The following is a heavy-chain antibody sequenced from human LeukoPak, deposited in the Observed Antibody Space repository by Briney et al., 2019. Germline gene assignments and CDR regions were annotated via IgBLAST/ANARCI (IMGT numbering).Heavy chain of an antibody. CDR1: GYTFTSYH. J-gene: IGHJ4*02. V-gene: IGHV1-2*02. CDR2: INPHSRVT. Sequence: ASVKVSCKASGYTFTSYHMHYVRQAPGHPLQWLGFINPHSRVTILAQEFERRVIMSRDASFSTSYNQMTRLIYYVTAVYYCARGGGYGDPLGLYWGQGTLVTVSS. D-gene: IGHD4-17*01. CDR3: ARGGGYGDPLGLY.